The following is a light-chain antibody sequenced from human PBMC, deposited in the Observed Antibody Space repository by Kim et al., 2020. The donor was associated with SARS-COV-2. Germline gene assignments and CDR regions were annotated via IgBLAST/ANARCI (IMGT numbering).Light chain of an antibody. CDR3: QQYYSAPQT. CDR1: QSVLYCSNNKNY. Sequence: TTINCKSSQSVLYCSNNKNYLAWYQQQPGQPPKLLIYWASTRESGVPDRFSGSGSGTDFTLTISSLQAEDVAVYYCQQYYSAPQTFGQGNKVEIK. V-gene: IGKV4-1*01. J-gene: IGKJ1*01. CDR2: WAS.